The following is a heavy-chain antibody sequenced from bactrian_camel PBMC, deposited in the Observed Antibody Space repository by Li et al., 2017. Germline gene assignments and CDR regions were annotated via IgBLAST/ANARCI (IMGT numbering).Heavy chain of an antibody. D-gene: IGHD2*01. CDR2: ISADGTT. J-gene: IGHJ4*01. CDR3: AKALGGGSYYTGEYNY. Sequence: HVQLVESGGGSVQAGETLRLSCTAPEFTFDENDMGWYRQLPGNECELVSKISADGTTYYVDSVKGRFTISRDNAKNTVYLQMNSLKSEDTALYYCAKALGGGSYYTGEYNYWGQGTQVTVS. V-gene: IGHV3S60*01. CDR1: EFTFDEND.